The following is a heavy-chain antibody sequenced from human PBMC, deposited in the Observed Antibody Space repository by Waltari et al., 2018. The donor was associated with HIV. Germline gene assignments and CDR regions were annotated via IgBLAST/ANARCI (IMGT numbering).Heavy chain of an antibody. Sequence: QVQLQESGPGLVKPSETLSLTCTVSGGSISSYYWSWIRQPPGTGLEWIGYIYYSGSTNYNPSLKSRVTISVDTSKNQFSLKLSSVTAADTAVYYCARGSYYYGSGSPRYYYYGMDVWGQGTTVTVSS. V-gene: IGHV4-59*01. CDR2: IYYSGST. CDR3: ARGSYYYGSGSPRYYYYGMDV. J-gene: IGHJ6*02. D-gene: IGHD3-10*01. CDR1: GGSISSYY.